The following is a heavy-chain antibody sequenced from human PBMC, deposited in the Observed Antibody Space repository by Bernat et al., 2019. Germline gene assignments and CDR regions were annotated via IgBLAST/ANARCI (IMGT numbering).Heavy chain of an antibody. Sequence: QVQLQESGPGLVKPSQTLSLTCTVSGGPISSGSYYWSWIRQPAGKGLEWIGRIYTSGSTNYNPSLKSRVTISVDTSKNQFSLKLSSVTAADTAVYYCARARYSSGWYADYWGQGTLVTVSS. CDR1: GGPISSGSYY. V-gene: IGHV4-61*02. J-gene: IGHJ4*02. CDR3: ARARYSSGWYADY. CDR2: IYTSGST. D-gene: IGHD6-19*01.